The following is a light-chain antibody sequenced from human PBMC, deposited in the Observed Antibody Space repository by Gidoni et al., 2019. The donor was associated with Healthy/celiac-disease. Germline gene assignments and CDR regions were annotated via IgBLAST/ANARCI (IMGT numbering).Light chain of an antibody. J-gene: IGKJ4*01. CDR3: QQYGSSSLT. CDR2: GAS. Sequence: SPGTLSLSPGERATLSCRARQSVSSSYLAWYQQKPGQAPRLLIYGASSRATGIPDRFSGSGSGTDFTLTISRLEPEDFAVYYCQQYGSSSLTFGGGTKVEIK. V-gene: IGKV3-20*01. CDR1: QSVSSSY.